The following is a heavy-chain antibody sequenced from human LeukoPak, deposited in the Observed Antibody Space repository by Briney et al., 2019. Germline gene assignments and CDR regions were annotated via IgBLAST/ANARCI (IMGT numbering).Heavy chain of an antibody. CDR2: IRNKGNSYTT. CDR1: GFTFSDHY. V-gene: IGHV3-72*01. D-gene: IGHD6-13*01. J-gene: IGHJ4*02. Sequence: GGSLRLSCAASGFTFSDHYMDWVRQAPGEGLEWVGRIRNKGNSYTTEYAASVKDRFTISRDDSKNSLYLQMNSLKTEDSAVYYCTKSSSNWYPLFDSWSQGILVTVSS. CDR3: TKSSSNWYPLFDS.